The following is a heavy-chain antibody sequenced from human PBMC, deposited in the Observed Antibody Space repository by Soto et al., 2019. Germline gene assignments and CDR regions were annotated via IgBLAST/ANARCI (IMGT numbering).Heavy chain of an antibody. CDR1: GFIFSDHY. CDR3: VRGYNSFDV. D-gene: IGHD1-20*01. Sequence: GGSLRLSCAVSGFIFSDHYMDWVRQAPGKGLEWVGRTRNKANSYTTEYAASVKGRFTISRDDSKNSLYLQMNSLKTEDTAVYYCVRGYNSFDVWGQGTTVTVSS. CDR2: TRNKANSYTT. J-gene: IGHJ6*02. V-gene: IGHV3-72*01.